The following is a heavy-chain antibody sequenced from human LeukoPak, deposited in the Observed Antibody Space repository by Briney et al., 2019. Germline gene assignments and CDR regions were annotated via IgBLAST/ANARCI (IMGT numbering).Heavy chain of an antibody. J-gene: IGHJ3*01. CDR3: ALYGDYNKPGAFDV. CDR1: GFTFSSYG. V-gene: IGHV3-30*19. CDR2: ISYDGSKK. D-gene: IGHD4-17*01. Sequence: GGSLRLSCAASGFTFSSYGMHWVRQAPGKGLDWVAMISYDGSKKFYADSVKGRFTLTRDNSKNTLFLQMNGLRPEDSALYYCALYGDYNKPGAFDVWGQGTLVTVSS.